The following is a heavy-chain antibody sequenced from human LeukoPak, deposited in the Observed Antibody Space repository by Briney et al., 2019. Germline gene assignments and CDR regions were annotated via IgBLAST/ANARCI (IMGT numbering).Heavy chain of an antibody. CDR1: GYSTSSDYC. V-gene: IGHV4-38-2*02. CDR2: ICHSGST. J-gene: IGHJ4*02. D-gene: IGHD2-21*01. CDR3: ARERSSVVDHGIDY. Sequence: PSETLSLTCFVSGYSTSSDYCWGWNRQPPGRGLEWIGSICHSGSTYYKPSLKSRVTISADTAKNQSSLKVTSVTAADTAVYYCARERSSVVDHGIDYWGQGFLVTVSS.